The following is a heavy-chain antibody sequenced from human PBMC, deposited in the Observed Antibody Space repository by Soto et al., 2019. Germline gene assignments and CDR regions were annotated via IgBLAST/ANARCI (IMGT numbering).Heavy chain of an antibody. Sequence: PSETLSLTCTVSGGSINVSSYFWGWIRQPPGKGLEWIGSLYDGGSSHYNPSLTSRATTSVDTSKNQFSLKLNSVTAAGTAIYYCARHPRAMAIRGAFDIWGQGTMVTVSS. CDR3: ARHPRAMAIRGAFDI. D-gene: IGHD2-8*01. CDR1: GGSINVSSYF. CDR2: LYDGGSS. J-gene: IGHJ3*02. V-gene: IGHV4-39*01.